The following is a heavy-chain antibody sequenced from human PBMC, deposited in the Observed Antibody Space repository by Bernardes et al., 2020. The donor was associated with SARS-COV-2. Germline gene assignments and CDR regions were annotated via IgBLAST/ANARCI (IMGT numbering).Heavy chain of an antibody. V-gene: IGHV4-39*01. Sequence: SETLSLTCTVSGGSISSSSYYWGWIRQPPGKGLEWIGSIYYSGSTYYNPSLKSRVTISVDTSKNQFSLKMSSVTAADTAVYYCARLGHSILKYGSGTFRAGFDYWGQGTLVTVSS. CDR2: IYYSGST. CDR1: GGSISSSSYY. CDR3: ARLGHSILKYGSGTFRAGFDY. D-gene: IGHD3-10*01. J-gene: IGHJ4*02.